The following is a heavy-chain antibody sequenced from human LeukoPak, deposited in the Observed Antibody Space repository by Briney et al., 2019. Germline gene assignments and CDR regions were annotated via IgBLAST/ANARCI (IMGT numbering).Heavy chain of an antibody. CDR3: AKDGAGGDYYFDY. Sequence: GGSLRLSCAASGFTFSSYSMQWVRQTPGKGLEWVGIMSNSGENTFYGEAVKGRFTISRDNAKNTLYLQMNSLRAEDTAVYYCAKDGAGGDYYFDYWGQGTLVTVSS. V-gene: IGHV3-30*18. J-gene: IGHJ4*02. CDR2: MSNSGENT. D-gene: IGHD6-19*01. CDR1: GFTFSSYS.